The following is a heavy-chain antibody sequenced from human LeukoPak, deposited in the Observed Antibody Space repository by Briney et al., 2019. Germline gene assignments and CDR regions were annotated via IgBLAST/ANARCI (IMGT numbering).Heavy chain of an antibody. CDR3: AKDVASDILYGMDV. CDR1: GFTFSSYG. D-gene: IGHD3-9*01. J-gene: IGHJ6*02. V-gene: IGHV3-30*18. Sequence: GGSLRLSCAASGFTFSSYGMHWVRQAPGKGLEWVAVISYDGSNKYYADSVKGRFTISRDNSKNTLYLQMNSLRAEDTAVYYCAKDVASDILYGMDVWGQGTTVTVSS. CDR2: ISYDGSNK.